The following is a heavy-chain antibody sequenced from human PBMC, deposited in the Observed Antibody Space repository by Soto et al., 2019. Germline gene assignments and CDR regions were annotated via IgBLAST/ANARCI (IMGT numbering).Heavy chain of an antibody. CDR1: EFTFSNYY. CDR2: IGSTGDFK. J-gene: IGHJ5*01. D-gene: IGHD3-10*01. Sequence: EVQLVGSGGGLVKPGGSLRLSCTASEFTFSNYYMNWVRQAPGKGLEWVSFIGSTGDFKAYSVSVNGRFTISRDNAKNSLYLQMNSLRVEDTAVYFCAGPYGSADSWGQGTLVTVSS. V-gene: IGHV3-21*01. CDR3: AGPYGSADS.